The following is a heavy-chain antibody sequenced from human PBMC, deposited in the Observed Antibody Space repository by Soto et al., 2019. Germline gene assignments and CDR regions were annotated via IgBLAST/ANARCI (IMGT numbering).Heavy chain of an antibody. CDR3: AKGPEKAPYYYYYGMDV. CDR2: LSWNSGTI. CDR1: GFTFDDYA. Sequence: EVQLVESGGGLVQPGRSLRLSCAASGFTFDDYAMHWVRQAPGKGLEWVSGLSWNSGTIGYADSVKGRFTISRDNAKNSLYLQMNSLRAEDTALYYCAKGPEKAPYYYYYGMDVWGQGTTVTVSS. V-gene: IGHV3-9*01. J-gene: IGHJ6*02.